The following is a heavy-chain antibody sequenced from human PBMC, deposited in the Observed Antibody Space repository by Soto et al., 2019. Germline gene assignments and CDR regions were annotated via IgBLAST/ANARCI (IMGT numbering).Heavy chain of an antibody. Sequence: EVQLVESGGDLVQPGGSLRISCAASGFTFSSYWMHWVRQAPGKGVVWVSRINSDGTITSYADSVKGRFTISRDNAKNTLYLQMNSLRAEDTAVYYCARVDPASGSLAWGQGALVTVSS. J-gene: IGHJ4*02. CDR2: INSDGTIT. CDR3: ARVDPASGSLA. V-gene: IGHV3-74*01. D-gene: IGHD3-10*01. CDR1: GFTFSSYW.